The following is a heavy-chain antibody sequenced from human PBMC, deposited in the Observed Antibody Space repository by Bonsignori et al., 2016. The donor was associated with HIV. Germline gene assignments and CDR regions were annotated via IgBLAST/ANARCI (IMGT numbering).Heavy chain of an antibody. CDR1: GGTFSNSA. J-gene: IGHJ4*02. CDR2: IIPILDLP. V-gene: IGHV1-69*10. D-gene: IGHD1-1*01. Sequence: QVQLVQSGAEVKMPGSSVKVSCKASGGTFSNSAISWVRQAPGQGLEWMGGIIPILDLPNYAQMFQGRVTIIADKFTNTTYMELSSLRSDDTAVYYCARGLFTNWSYFDCWGQGTLVTVSS. CDR3: ARGLFTNWSYFDC.